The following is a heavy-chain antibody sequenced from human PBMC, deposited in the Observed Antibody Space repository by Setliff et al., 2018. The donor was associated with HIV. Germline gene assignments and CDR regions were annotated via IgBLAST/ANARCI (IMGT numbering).Heavy chain of an antibody. V-gene: IGHV4-38-2*01. D-gene: IGHD5-12*01. CDR2: IYHSGTT. CDR3: ARHGAYEAYYDYMDV. Sequence: SETLSLTCAASGYSIGSGHYWGWIRQPPGKGLEWIGSIYHSGTTYDNPSLKSRVTISVDTSKNQFSLKLSSVTAADTAVYYCARHGAYEAYYDYMDVWGKGTTVTVSS. J-gene: IGHJ6*03. CDR1: GYSIGSGHY.